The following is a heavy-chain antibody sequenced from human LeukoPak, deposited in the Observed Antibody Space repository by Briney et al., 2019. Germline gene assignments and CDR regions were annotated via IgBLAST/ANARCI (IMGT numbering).Heavy chain of an antibody. J-gene: IGHJ4*02. Sequence: SETLSLTCTISGDSINSGAYYWSWIRQHPGKGLEWIGYIYYSGSTYYNPSLKSRIIISVDTSKNQFSLKLRSVTAADTAVYYCARAGYSGFDFNFDYWGQGTLVTVSS. D-gene: IGHD5-12*01. CDR1: GDSINSGAYY. V-gene: IGHV4-31*03. CDR3: ARAGYSGFDFNFDY. CDR2: IYYSGST.